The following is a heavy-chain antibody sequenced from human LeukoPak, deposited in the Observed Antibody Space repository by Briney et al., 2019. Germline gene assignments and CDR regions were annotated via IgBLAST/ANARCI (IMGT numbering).Heavy chain of an antibody. Sequence: SETLSLTCAVYGGFFSGYYWSWIRQPPGKGLEWIGEINHSGSTNYNPSLKSRVTISVDTSKNQFSLKLSSVTAADTAVYYCARGGYRLDDILTGYYLPFDYWGQGTLVTVSS. V-gene: IGHV4-34*01. CDR3: ARGGYRLDDILTGYYLPFDY. J-gene: IGHJ4*02. CDR1: GGFFSGYY. CDR2: INHSGST. D-gene: IGHD3-9*01.